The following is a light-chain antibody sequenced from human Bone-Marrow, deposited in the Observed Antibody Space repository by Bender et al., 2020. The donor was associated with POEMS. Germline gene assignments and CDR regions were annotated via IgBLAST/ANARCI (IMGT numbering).Light chain of an antibody. J-gene: IGLJ2*01. Sequence: HSALIQAPSVSGSPNQSVTISCTGSSSDVGAYYSVYWYQQHPGKAPKLMIYDVTQRPSRVPDRFSGSKSGNTASLTISGLQAEDEADCYCCSYAGTFVVFGGGTKVTVL. V-gene: IGLV2-11*01. CDR3: CSYAGTFVV. CDR1: SSDVGAYYS. CDR2: DVT.